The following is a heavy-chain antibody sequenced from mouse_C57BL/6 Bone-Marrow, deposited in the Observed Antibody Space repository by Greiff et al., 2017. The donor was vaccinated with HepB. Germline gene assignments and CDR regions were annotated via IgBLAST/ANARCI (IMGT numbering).Heavy chain of an antibody. CDR3: ARAHYYGSSYYYAMDY. J-gene: IGHJ4*01. D-gene: IGHD1-1*01. CDR2: TFYSGIT. CDR1: GFSINSDCY. V-gene: IGHV3-3*01. Sequence: EVKLLESGPSLVRPSQTLSLTCTVTGFSINSDCYWIWIRQFPGNKLEYIGYTFYSGITYYNPSLESRTYITRDTSKNQFSLKLSSVTTEDTATYYCARAHYYGSSYYYAMDYWGQGTSVTVSS.